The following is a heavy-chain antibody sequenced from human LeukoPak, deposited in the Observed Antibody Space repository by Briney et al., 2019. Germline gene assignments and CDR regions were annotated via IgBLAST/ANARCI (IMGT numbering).Heavy chain of an antibody. D-gene: IGHD5-24*01. V-gene: IGHV6-1*01. CDR2: TYYRSKWYN. CDR1: GDSVSRTNIA. Sequence: SQTLSLTCAISGDSVSRTNIAWNWIRQSPSRGLEWLGRTYYRSKWYNDYAVSVQSRIIINPDTSKNQFSLQLNSVTPEDTAVYYYARGIGWPYFDYWGQRTLVTVSS. CDR3: ARGIGWPYFDY. J-gene: IGHJ4*02.